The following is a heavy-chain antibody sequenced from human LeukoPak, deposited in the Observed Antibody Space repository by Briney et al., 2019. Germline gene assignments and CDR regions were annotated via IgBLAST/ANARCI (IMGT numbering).Heavy chain of an antibody. J-gene: IGHJ4*02. Sequence: GGSLRLSCAASGFTFSSYSMNWVRQAPGKGLEWVSAISGSGGSTYYADSVKGRFTISRDNSKNTLYLQMNSLRAEDTAVYYCAKDSVAGFDYWGQGTLVTVSS. CDR1: GFTFSSYS. D-gene: IGHD5-12*01. CDR2: ISGSGGST. V-gene: IGHV3-23*01. CDR3: AKDSVAGFDY.